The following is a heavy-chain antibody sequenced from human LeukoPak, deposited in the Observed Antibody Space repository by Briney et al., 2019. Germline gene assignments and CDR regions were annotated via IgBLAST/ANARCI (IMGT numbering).Heavy chain of an antibody. Sequence: PGGSLRLSRAASGFTFTRHWMGWVRQAPGKGLEWVASVKKDGNQYSVESVKGRFIISRDNARNSLSLQMSSLRVEDTAIYFCARGPDYGDRLDYDYWGQGTLVTVSS. CDR3: ARGPDYGDRLDYDY. J-gene: IGHJ4*02. D-gene: IGHD4-17*01. CDR1: GFTFTRHW. V-gene: IGHV3-7*01. CDR2: VKKDGNQ.